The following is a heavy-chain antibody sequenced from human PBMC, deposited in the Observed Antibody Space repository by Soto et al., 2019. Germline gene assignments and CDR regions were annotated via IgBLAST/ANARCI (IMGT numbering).Heavy chain of an antibody. CDR1: GLTFGSYA. CDR2: ISGSGGTT. Sequence: PGGSLRLSCAASGLTFGSYAMSWVRQAPGKGLEWVSAISGSGGTTYYADSVRGRFTISRDNSENTLYLQMNSLRADDTATYFCAHRYGGNYYRWYFDSWGQGTLVTVSS. CDR3: AHRYGGNYYRWYFDS. D-gene: IGHD1-26*01. J-gene: IGHJ4*02. V-gene: IGHV3-23*01.